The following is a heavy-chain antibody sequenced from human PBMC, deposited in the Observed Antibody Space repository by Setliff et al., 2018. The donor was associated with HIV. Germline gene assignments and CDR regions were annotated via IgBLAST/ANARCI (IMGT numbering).Heavy chain of an antibody. CDR3: ARLGAEDFSDYDWVDY. D-gene: IGHD5-12*01. CDR2: IYHNGIT. Sequence: SETLSLTCGVSGYSISSGYYWGWIRQPPGKGLEWIGSIYHNGITYYNPSLKSRVTISVDTSQNQFSLNLNSVTAADTAVYYCARLGAEDFSDYDWVDYWGQGTLVTVSS. V-gene: IGHV4-38-2*01. CDR1: GYSISSGYY. J-gene: IGHJ4*02.